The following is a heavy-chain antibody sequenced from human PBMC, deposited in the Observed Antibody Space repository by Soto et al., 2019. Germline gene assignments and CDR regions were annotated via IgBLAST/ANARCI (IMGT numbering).Heavy chain of an antibody. CDR2: ISGSGGST. V-gene: IGHV3-23*01. CDR1: GFTFSSYA. CDR3: AKEFYDSSGYYLNDAFDI. D-gene: IGHD3-22*01. J-gene: IGHJ3*02. Sequence: GGSLRLSCAASGFTFSSYAMSWVRQAPGKGLEWVSAISGSGGSTYYADSVKGRFTISRDNSKNTLYLQMNSLRAEDTAVYYCAKEFYDSSGYYLNDAFDIWGQGTMVTVSS.